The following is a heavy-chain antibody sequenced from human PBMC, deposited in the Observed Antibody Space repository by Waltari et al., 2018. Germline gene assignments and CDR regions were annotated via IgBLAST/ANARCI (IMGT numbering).Heavy chain of an antibody. CDR2: VDTEDGET. D-gene: IGHD3-3*01. V-gene: IGHV1-69-2*01. CDR3: ARGPVWSGYSMELVY. J-gene: IGHJ4*02. Sequence: EVQLVQSGAEVKKPGATVKISCKVSGYTFTDYYMHWVQQAPGKGLEWMGLVDTEDGETIDAEKFQGRVTITADTSTDTAYMELSSVTAADTAVYYCARGPVWSGYSMELVYWGQGTLVTVSS. CDR1: GYTFTDYY.